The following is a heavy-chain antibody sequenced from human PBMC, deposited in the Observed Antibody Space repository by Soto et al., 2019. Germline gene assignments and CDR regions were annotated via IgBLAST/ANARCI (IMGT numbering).Heavy chain of an antibody. CDR1: GGTFSTFG. CDR2: IIPFFGTA. J-gene: IGHJ4*02. Sequence: QVQLVQSGAEVKKTGSSVRVSCTASGGTFSTFGFSWVRQAPGQGLEWVGGIIPFFGTANYAQKFQDRVTITADEFSKRVYMDLRSLRSENTAKYYCARSPIMESGDKYYYDFWGQGALVTVS. CDR3: ARSPIMESGDKYYYDF. D-gene: IGHD4-17*01. V-gene: IGHV1-69*01.